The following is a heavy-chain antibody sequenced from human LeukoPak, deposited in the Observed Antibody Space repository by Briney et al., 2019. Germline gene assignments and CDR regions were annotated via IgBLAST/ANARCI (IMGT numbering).Heavy chain of an antibody. D-gene: IGHD3-22*01. CDR1: GYTFTSYG. Sequence: ASVKVSCKASGYTFTSYGISWVRQAPGQGLEWMGWISAYNGNTNYAQKLQGRGTMTTDTSTSTAYMELRSLRSDDTAVYYCARANYYDSSGYLFYWGQGTLVTVSS. CDR2: ISAYNGNT. J-gene: IGHJ4*02. CDR3: ARANYYDSSGYLFY. V-gene: IGHV1-18*01.